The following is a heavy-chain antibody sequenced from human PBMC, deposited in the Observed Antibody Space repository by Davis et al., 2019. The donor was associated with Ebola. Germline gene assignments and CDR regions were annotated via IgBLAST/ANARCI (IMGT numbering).Heavy chain of an antibody. CDR2: INHSGST. D-gene: IGHD3-10*01. Sequence: MPLETLSLTCAVYGGSFSGYYWSWIRQPPGKGLEWIGEINHSGSTNYNPSLKSRVTISVDTSKNQFSLKLSSVTAADTAVYYCARRRAFGSGSYMYWGQGTLVTVSS. V-gene: IGHV4-34*01. J-gene: IGHJ4*02. CDR1: GGSFSGYY. CDR3: ARRRAFGSGSYMY.